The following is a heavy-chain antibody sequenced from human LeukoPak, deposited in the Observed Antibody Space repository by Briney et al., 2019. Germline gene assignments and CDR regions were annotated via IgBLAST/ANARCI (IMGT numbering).Heavy chain of an antibody. CDR2: INPNSGGT. CDR1: GYTFTSYA. V-gene: IGHV1-2*02. Sequence: GASVKVSCKASGYTFTSYAMNWVRQAPGQGLEWMGWINPNSGGTNYAQKFQGRVTMTRDTSISTAYMELSRLRSDDTAVYYCARDDRYYDSSGYYWFDYWGQGTLVTVSS. CDR3: ARDDRYYDSSGYYWFDY. J-gene: IGHJ4*02. D-gene: IGHD3-22*01.